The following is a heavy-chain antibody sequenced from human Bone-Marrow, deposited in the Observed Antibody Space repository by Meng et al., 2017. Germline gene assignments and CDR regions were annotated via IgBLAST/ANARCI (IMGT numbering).Heavy chain of an antibody. Sequence: GESLKISCAASGFTFSDYYMSWIRQAPGKGLEWVSYISSSGSTIYYADSVKGRFTISRDNAKNSLYLQMNSLRAEDTAVYYCAGLGGYDSSGYYYGDYYYGMDVWGQGTTVTVSS. J-gene: IGHJ6*02. CDR2: ISSSGSTI. V-gene: IGHV3-11*04. D-gene: IGHD3-22*01. CDR1: GFTFSDYY. CDR3: AGLGGYDSSGYYYGDYYYGMDV.